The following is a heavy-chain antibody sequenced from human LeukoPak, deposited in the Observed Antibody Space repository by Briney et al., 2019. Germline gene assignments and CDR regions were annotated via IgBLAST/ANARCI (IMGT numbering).Heavy chain of an antibody. CDR3: AKTGERDY. CDR1: GFTFRSHW. CDR2: IKEDGSEK. Sequence: GGSLRLSCAASGFTFRSHWMSWVRQAPGKGLEWVANIKEDGSEKYYVDSVKGRFTISRDNAKNSLYLQMNSLRDEDTAVYYCAKTGERDYWGRGTLVTVSS. J-gene: IGHJ4*02. V-gene: IGHV3-7*01. D-gene: IGHD7-27*01.